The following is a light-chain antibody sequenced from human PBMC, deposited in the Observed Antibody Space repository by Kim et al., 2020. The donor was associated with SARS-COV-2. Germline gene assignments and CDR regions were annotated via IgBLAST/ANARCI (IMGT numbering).Light chain of an antibody. V-gene: IGLV6-57*03. J-gene: IGLJ3*02. CDR1: SASIATNY. CDR3: QSYDDNNHWV. Sequence: KTVAISCTRSSASIATNYVQWYQHRPGSAPTTLIYEDNQRPSGVPDRFSGSIDSSSNSASLTISGLKTEDEADYYCQSYDDNNHWVFGGGTQLTVL. CDR2: EDN.